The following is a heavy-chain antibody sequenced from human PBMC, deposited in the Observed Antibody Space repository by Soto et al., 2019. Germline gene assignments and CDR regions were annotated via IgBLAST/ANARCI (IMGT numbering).Heavy chain of an antibody. V-gene: IGHV1-2*04. CDR1: GYTFTGYY. J-gene: IGHJ6*02. Sequence: VSVKVSCKASGYTFTGYYMHWVRQAPGQGLEWMGWINPNSGGTNYAQKFQGWVTMTRDTSISTAYMELSRLRSDDTAVYYCARDPSGITGTTSDTEYYYYYGMDVWGQGTTVTVSS. CDR3: ARDPSGITGTTSDTEYYYYYGMDV. D-gene: IGHD1-7*01. CDR2: INPNSGGT.